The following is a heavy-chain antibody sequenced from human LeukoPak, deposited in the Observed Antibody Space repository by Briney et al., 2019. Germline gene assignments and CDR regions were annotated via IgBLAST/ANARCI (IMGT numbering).Heavy chain of an antibody. J-gene: IGHJ4*02. Sequence: PSETLSLTCTVSGYSISSGYYWCWIRQPPGKGLEWIGSIYHSGSTYYNPSLKSRVTISVDTSKNQFSLKLSSVTAADTAVYYCAGGGSGSYYNEYYFDYWGQGTLVTVSS. CDR2: IYHSGST. CDR1: GYSISSGYY. D-gene: IGHD3-10*01. CDR3: AGGGSGSYYNEYYFDY. V-gene: IGHV4-38-2*02.